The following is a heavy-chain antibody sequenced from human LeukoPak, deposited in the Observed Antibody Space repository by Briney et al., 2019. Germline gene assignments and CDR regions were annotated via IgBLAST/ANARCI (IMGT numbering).Heavy chain of an antibody. J-gene: IGHJ4*02. D-gene: IGHD6-19*01. CDR1: GYTFTGYY. CDR2: INPNSGGT. CDR3: ARGLSIAVAYYFDY. Sequence: ASVKVSCKASGYTFTGYYMHWVRQAPGQGLEWMGWINPNSGGTNYAQKFQGWVTMTRDTSISTAYMELSRLRSDDTAVYYRARGLSIAVAYYFDYWGQGTLVTVSS. V-gene: IGHV1-2*04.